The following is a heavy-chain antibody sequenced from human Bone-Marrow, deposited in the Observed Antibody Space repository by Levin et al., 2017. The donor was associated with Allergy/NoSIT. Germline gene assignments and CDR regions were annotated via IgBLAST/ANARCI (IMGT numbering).Heavy chain of an antibody. CDR1: GGSISSSNYH. CDR3: ARHARGSCTSTTCHTDY. J-gene: IGHJ4*02. V-gene: IGHV4-39*01. Sequence: SQTLSLTCTVSGGSISSSNYHWGWIRQPPGKGLEWVGTVYYIGTTYYNPSLQRRVTMSVDTSKNQFSLNLNSVTAADTAVYYCARHARGSCTSTTCHTDYWGQGTLVTVSS. CDR2: VYYIGTT. D-gene: IGHD2-2*02.